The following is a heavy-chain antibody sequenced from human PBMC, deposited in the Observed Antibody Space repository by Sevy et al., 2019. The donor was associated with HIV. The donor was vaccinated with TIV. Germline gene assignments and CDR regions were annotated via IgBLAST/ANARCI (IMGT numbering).Heavy chain of an antibody. CDR1: EITFSNYA. D-gene: IGHD3-22*01. Sequence: GGSLRLSCAASEITFSNYAMSWVRQAPGKGLGWVSSISGSGGETYYADSVKGRFTISRDKSKNTLYLQMNSLRAEDTAVYYCAKDLILVVGGALDIWGQWTMVTVSS. V-gene: IGHV3-23*01. J-gene: IGHJ3*02. CDR2: ISGSGGET. CDR3: AKDLILVVGGALDI.